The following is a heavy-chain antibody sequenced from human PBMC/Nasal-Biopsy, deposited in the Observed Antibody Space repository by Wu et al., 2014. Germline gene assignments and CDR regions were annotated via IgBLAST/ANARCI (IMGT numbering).Heavy chain of an antibody. J-gene: IGHJ5*02. CDR2: IYASEAT. Sequence: SGDSISSTSYYWSWLRLPAGKGLEWIGRIYASEATNYNPSLQGRVTISADPSKNQFSLTLSSVTAADTAVYYCASTLLVRGNWFDPWGQGTLVTVSS. CDR3: ASTLLVRGNWFDP. V-gene: IGHV4-61*02. D-gene: IGHD3-10*01. CDR1: GDSISSTSYY.